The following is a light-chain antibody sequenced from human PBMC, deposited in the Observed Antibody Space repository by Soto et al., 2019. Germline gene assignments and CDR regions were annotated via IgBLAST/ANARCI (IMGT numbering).Light chain of an antibody. V-gene: IGKV3-20*01. CDR3: QQYGPPPWT. J-gene: IGKJ1*01. CDR2: GAS. Sequence: EIVLTQSPGTLSLSPGERATLSCRASQSVSRYLVWYQHKPAQAPRLLIYGASTRATVIPDRFSGSASWTDFTLTISRLKPEDCAVYSCQQYGPPPWTFGQGTKVEIK. CDR1: QSVSRY.